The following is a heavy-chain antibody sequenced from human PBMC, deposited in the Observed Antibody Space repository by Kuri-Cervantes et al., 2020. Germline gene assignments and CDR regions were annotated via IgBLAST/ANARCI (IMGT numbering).Heavy chain of an antibody. V-gene: IGHV3-21*01. D-gene: IGHD3-3*01. CDR3: ARVPITLYDFWSGGDYGMDV. J-gene: IGHJ6*02. CDR1: GFTFGSYT. Sequence: GGSLRLSCAATGFTFGSYTMNWVRQAPGKGLEWVSSITGSSSYIYYADSVEGRFTISRDNAENSLYLQMNSLRAEDTAVYYCARVPITLYDFWSGGDYGMDVWGQGTTVTVSS. CDR2: ITGSSSYI.